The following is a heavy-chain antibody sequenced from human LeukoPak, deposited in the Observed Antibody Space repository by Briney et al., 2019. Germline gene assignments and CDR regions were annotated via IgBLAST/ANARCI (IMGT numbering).Heavy chain of an antibody. CDR1: GFTFSSYA. V-gene: IGHV3-23*01. CDR2: ISGSGGST. CDR3: AKDREGTIADYFDY. Sequence: GGSLRLSCAASGFTFSSYAMSWVRQAPGKGLEWVSSISGSGGSTYYADSVRGRFTISRDNSKNTLYLQMNSLRGEDTAVYYCAKDREGTIADYFDYWGQGTLVTVSS. J-gene: IGHJ4*02. D-gene: IGHD1-7*01.